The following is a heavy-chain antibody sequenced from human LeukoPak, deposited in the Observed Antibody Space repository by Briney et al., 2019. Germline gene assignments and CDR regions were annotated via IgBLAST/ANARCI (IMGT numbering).Heavy chain of an antibody. V-gene: IGHV1-69*02. Sequence: SVKVSCKASGGTFSSYTISWVRQAPGQGLEWMGRIIPILGIANYAQKLQGRVTITADKSTSTAYMELSSLRSEDTAVYYCAILPGGEPTGQNWFDPWGQGTLVTVSS. CDR3: AILPGGEPTGQNWFDP. CDR1: GGTFSSYT. CDR2: IIPILGIA. D-gene: IGHD3-16*01. J-gene: IGHJ5*02.